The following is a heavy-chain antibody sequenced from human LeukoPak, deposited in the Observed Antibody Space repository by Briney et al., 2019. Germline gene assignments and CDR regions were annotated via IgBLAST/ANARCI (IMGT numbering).Heavy chain of an antibody. CDR1: GYTFTGYY. CDR3: ARGGVRYLDWLAFFDY. J-gene: IGHJ4*02. D-gene: IGHD3-9*01. V-gene: IGHV1-2*02. Sequence: ASVKVSCKASGYTFTGYYMHWVRQAPGQGLEWMGWINPNSGGTNYAQKFQGRVTMTRDTSTSTVYMELSSLRSEDTAVYYCARGGVRYLDWLAFFDYWGQGTLVTVSS. CDR2: INPNSGGT.